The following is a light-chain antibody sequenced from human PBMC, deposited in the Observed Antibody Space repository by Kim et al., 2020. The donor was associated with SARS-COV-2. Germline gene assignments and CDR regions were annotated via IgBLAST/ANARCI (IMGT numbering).Light chain of an antibody. Sequence: PGEMATLSCRASQGVSSNYLAWYQQKVGQAPRLLIYAASSRATGIPDRFSGSGSQTDFTLTINGLEPEDFAVYYYQQYGRSPVYTFGQGTKLEI. V-gene: IGKV3-20*01. CDR2: AAS. J-gene: IGKJ2*01. CDR3: QQYGRSPVYT. CDR1: QGVSSNY.